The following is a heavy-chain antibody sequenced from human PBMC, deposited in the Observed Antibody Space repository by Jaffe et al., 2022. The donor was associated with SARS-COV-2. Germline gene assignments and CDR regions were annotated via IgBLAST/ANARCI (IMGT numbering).Heavy chain of an antibody. D-gene: IGHD2-15*01. CDR1: GFTFSSYW. V-gene: IGHV3-7*01. CDR3: ARDETDCSGGSCYRPLHYFDY. Sequence: EVQLVESGGGLVQPGGSLRLSCAASGFTFSSYWMSWVRQAPGKGLEWVANIKQDGSEKYYVDSVKGRFTISRDNAKNSLYLQMNSLRAEDTAVYYCARDETDCSGGSCYRPLHYFDYWGQGTLVTVSS. J-gene: IGHJ4*02. CDR2: IKQDGSEK.